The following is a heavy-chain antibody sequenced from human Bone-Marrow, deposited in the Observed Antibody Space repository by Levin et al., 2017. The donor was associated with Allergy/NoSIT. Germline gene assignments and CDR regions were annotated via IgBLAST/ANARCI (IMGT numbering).Heavy chain of an antibody. V-gene: IGHV1-2*02. J-gene: IGHJ4*02. CDR1: GYTFTGYY. D-gene: IGHD4-17*01. Sequence: ASVKVSCKASGYTFTGYYMHWVRQAPGQGLEWMGWINPNSGGTNYAQKFQGRVTMTRDTSISTAYMELSRLRSDDTAVYYCARVPRRTTVTFIDYWGQGTLVTVSS. CDR3: ARVPRRTTVTFIDY. CDR2: INPNSGGT.